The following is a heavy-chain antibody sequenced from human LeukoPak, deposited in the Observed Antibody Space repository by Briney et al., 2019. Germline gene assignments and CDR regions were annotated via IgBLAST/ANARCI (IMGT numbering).Heavy chain of an antibody. CDR1: GFTFSSYS. V-gene: IGHV3-21*04. CDR2: ISSNSSYI. CDR3: ARDFGFGIGY. D-gene: IGHD1-14*01. J-gene: IGHJ4*02. Sequence: GGSLRLSCAASGFTFSSYSMNWVRQAPGKGLEWASSISSNSSYIYYADSVKGRFTISRDNAKNSLYLQMNSLRAEATSVYYCARDFGFGIGYWGQGTLVTVSS.